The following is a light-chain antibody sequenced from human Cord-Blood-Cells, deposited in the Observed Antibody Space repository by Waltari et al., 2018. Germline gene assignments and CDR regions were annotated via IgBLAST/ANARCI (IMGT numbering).Light chain of an antibody. CDR2: DFS. CDR3: CSYAGSYTWV. CDR1: SSDVGGYNY. Sequence: QSALTQPRSVSGSPGQSVTISCTGTSSDVGGYNYVSWYQQHPGKAPKPMIYDFSKWPSGVPERFSGSKSGNTASLTISGLQAEDEADYYGCSYAGSYTWVFGGGTKLTVL. V-gene: IGLV2-11*01. J-gene: IGLJ3*02.